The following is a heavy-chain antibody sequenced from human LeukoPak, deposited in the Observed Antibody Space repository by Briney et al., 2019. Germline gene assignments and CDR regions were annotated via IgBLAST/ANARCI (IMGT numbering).Heavy chain of an antibody. D-gene: IGHD6-13*01. CDR1: GGTFSSYA. J-gene: IGHJ5*02. CDR3: ASLAAAGREGWFDP. Sequence: SVTVSCKASGGTFSSYAISWVRQAPGQGLEWMGGIIPIFGTANYAQKFQGRVTITADESTSTAYMELSSLRSEDTAVYYCASLAAAGREGWFDPWGQGTLVTVSS. CDR2: IIPIFGTA. V-gene: IGHV1-69*13.